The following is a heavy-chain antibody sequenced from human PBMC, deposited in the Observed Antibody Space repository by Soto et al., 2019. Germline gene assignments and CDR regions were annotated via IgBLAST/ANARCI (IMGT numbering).Heavy chain of an antibody. J-gene: IGHJ6*02. CDR1: GFTFSSYW. CDR3: ASDSYGSCYSYYYYYGMDV. Sequence: GGSLRLSCAASGFTFSSYWMSWVRQAPGKGLEWEANIKQDGSEKYYVDSVKGRFTISRDNAKNSLYLQMNSLRAEDTAVYFCASDSYGSCYSYYYYYGMDVWGQGTTVTVSS. CDR2: IKQDGSEK. D-gene: IGHD6-13*01. V-gene: IGHV3-7*05.